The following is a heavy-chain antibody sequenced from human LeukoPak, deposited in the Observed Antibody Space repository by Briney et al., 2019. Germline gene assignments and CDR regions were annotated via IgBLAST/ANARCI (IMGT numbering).Heavy chain of an antibody. CDR1: GFSLSTSGMC. Sequence: SGPTLVNSTQTLTLTCTFSGFSLSTSGMCVSWIRQPPGKALEWLARIDWDDDKFYSTSLKTRLTISKDTSKNQVVLTMTNMDPVDTATYYCARTARDGYTVDYWGQGTLVTVSS. CDR2: IDWDDDK. CDR3: ARTARDGYTVDY. V-gene: IGHV2-70*17. D-gene: IGHD5-24*01. J-gene: IGHJ4*02.